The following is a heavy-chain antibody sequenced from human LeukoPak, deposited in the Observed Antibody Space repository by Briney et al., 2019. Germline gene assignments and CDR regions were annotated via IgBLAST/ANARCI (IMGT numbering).Heavy chain of an antibody. Sequence: SETLSLTCAVYGGSFSAYYWTWIRQPPGKGLEWIGEINHSGSSNYNSSLRSRVTISVDTSYKQFSLRLSSVTAADTAVYYCATRGNYYDSSGYYSSNNWFDPWGQGTLVTVSS. D-gene: IGHD3-22*01. CDR1: GGSFSAYY. CDR2: INHSGSS. J-gene: IGHJ5*02. CDR3: ATRGNYYDSSGYYSSNNWFDP. V-gene: IGHV4-34*01.